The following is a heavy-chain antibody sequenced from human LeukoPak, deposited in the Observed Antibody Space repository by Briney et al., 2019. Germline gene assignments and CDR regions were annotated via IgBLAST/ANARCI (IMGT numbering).Heavy chain of an antibody. CDR2: IKEDGSVK. V-gene: IGHV3-7*03. Sequence: GGSLRLSCTASGFIFSSHWMTWVRQSPGKGLEWVANIKEDGSVKYYVDSVKGRFTISRDNTKNALYLQMSSLRAEDTAVYFCARGGRDYSNYWFDPWGQGILVTVSS. D-gene: IGHD4-11*01. J-gene: IGHJ5*02. CDR1: GFIFSSHW. CDR3: ARGGRDYSNYWFDP.